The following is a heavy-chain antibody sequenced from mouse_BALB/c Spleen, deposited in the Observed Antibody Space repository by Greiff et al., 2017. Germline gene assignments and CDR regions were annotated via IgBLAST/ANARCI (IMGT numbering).Heavy chain of an antibody. CDR1: GFAFSSYD. D-gene: IGHD1-3*01. CDR3: ARRAHHSCAFAY. J-gene: IGHJ3*01. Sequence: EVKLVESGGGLVKPGGSLKLSCAASGFAFSSYDMSWVRQTPEKRLEWVAYISSGGGSTYYPDTVKGRFTISRDNAKNTLYLQMSSLKSEDTAMYSWARRAHHSCAFAYWGQGTPVTVSA. V-gene: IGHV5-12-1*01. CDR2: ISSGGGST.